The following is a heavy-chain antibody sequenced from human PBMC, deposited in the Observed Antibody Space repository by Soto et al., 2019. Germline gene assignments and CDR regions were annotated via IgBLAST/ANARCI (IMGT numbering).Heavy chain of an antibody. D-gene: IGHD2-2*01. V-gene: IGHV3-23*01. CDR1: GFSLNNFA. CDR3: ARDCASTSCSVWRD. J-gene: IGHJ4*02. CDR2: ITSSGDKT. Sequence: EVQLLESGGDLVQPGGSLRLSCAASGFSLNNFAMAWVRQAPGKGLEWVPTITSSGDKTSYADSVKGRFISSRDNSKNMRYLQMNSQRVEYTALYYCARDCASTSCSVWRDWGQGTLVTVSS.